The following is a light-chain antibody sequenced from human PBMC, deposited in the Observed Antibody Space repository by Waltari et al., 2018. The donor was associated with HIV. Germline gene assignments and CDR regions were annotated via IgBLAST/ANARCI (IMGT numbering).Light chain of an antibody. CDR2: ELN. V-gene: IGLV2-14*01. CDR3: SSFTTSNTLL. J-gene: IGLJ2*01. CDR1: SSDTGSYHS. Sequence: QSALTQPPSVSGSPGQSITVSCTRPSSDTGSYHSVSWYQQTPGTAPKLVIYELNNRPSGISNRFSGSKSGTTASLTISGLQTEDEAHYYCSSFTTSNTLLFGGGTKVTVL.